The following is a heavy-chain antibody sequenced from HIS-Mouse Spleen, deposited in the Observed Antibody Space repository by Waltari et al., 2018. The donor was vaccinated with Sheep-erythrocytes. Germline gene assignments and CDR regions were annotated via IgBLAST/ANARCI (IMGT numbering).Heavy chain of an antibody. J-gene: IGHJ2*01. CDR3: ARLITMVRGVTWYFDL. Sequence: QVQLQESGPGLVKPSQPLSLTCTVSGGSITSGGHYWSWIRQHPGKGLEWIGYIYYSGSTYYNPSLKSRVTISVDTSKNQFSLKLSSVTAADTAVYYCARLITMVRGVTWYFDLWGRGTLVTVSS. CDR2: IYYSGST. D-gene: IGHD3-10*01. CDR1: GGSITSGGHY. V-gene: IGHV4-31*03.